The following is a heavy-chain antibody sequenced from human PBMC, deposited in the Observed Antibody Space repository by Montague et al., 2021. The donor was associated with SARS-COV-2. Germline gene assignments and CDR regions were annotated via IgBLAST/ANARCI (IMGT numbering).Heavy chain of an antibody. D-gene: IGHD5-24*01. J-gene: IGHJ4*02. CDR1: GGSISSGDSY. CDR3: ARVFPRWLQFDPYFDY. Sequence: SETLSLTCTVSGGSISSGDSYWNWIRQPPGKGLEWIGYIYYSGSTNYNPSLKSRVTISVDTSRNQFSLKLSSVTAADTAVHYCARVFPRWLQFDPYFDYWGQGTLVTVSS. V-gene: IGHV4-61*08. CDR2: IYYSGST.